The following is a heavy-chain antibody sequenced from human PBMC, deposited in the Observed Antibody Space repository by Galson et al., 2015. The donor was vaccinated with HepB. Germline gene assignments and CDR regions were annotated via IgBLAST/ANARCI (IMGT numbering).Heavy chain of an antibody. CDR1: GFTFSSYA. V-gene: IGHV3-64D*06. CDR3: VKGAAAGTYYFDY. D-gene: IGHD6-13*01. Sequence: SLRLSCAASGFTFSSYAMHWVRQAPGKGLEYVPAISSNGGSTYYADSVKGRFTISRDNSKNTLYLQMSSLRAEDTAVYYCVKGAAAGTYYFDYWGQGTLVTVSS. J-gene: IGHJ4*02. CDR2: ISSNGGST.